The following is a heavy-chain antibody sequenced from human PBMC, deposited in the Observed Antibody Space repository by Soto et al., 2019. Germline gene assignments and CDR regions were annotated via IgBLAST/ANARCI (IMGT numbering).Heavy chain of an antibody. CDR3: AQAEDYDILTVGYFDY. CDR1: GFSLSTSGVG. Sequence: SGPTLVNPTQTLTLTCTFSGFSLSTSGVGVGWIRQPPGKALEWLALIYWNDDKRYSPSLKSRLTITKDTSKNQVVLTMTNMDPVDPATYYCAQAEDYDILTVGYFDYRGQGTLGTVSS. J-gene: IGHJ4*02. CDR2: IYWNDDK. V-gene: IGHV2-5*01. D-gene: IGHD3-9*01.